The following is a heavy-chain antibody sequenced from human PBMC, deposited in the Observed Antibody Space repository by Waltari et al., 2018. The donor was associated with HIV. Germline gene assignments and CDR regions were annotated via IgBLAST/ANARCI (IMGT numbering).Heavy chain of an antibody. CDR3: VRGSGSF. CDR2: INENGDEK. CDR1: GFAFSRYW. V-gene: IGHV3-7*04. J-gene: IGHJ4*02. Sequence: EVQLAESGGGLVQPGGSLNVSCEVSGFAFSRYWMSWVRQAPGKGPGWVANINENGDEKDHVDSMKGRFVISRDNTKQSLYLEMKNLRVEDTAVYYCVRGSGSFWGQGTLVTVSS. D-gene: IGHD2-15*01.